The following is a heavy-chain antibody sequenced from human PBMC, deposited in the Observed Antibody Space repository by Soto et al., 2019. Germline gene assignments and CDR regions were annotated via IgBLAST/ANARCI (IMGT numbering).Heavy chain of an antibody. D-gene: IGHD5-18*01. Sequence: GASVKVSCKASGYTFTGYYMHWVRQAPGQGLEWMGWINPNSGGTNYAQKFQGWVTMTRDTSISTAYMELSRLRSDDTAVYYCAREEYSYGYDWFDPWGQGTLVTVSS. CDR2: INPNSGGT. V-gene: IGHV1-2*04. CDR3: AREEYSYGYDWFDP. CDR1: GYTFTGYY. J-gene: IGHJ5*02.